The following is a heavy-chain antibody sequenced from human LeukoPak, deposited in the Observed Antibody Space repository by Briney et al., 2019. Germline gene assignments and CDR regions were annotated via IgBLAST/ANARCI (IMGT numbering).Heavy chain of an antibody. J-gene: IGHJ4*02. CDR3: ARGASVAVVPAANDY. V-gene: IGHV1-18*04. CDR1: GYTFTGYY. CDR2: ISAYNGNT. D-gene: IGHD2-2*01. Sequence: ASVKVSCKASGYTFTGYYMHWVRQAPGQGLEWMRWISAYNGNTNYAQKLQGRVTMTTDTSTSTAYMELRSLRSDDTAVYYCARGASVAVVPAANDYWGQGTLVTVSS.